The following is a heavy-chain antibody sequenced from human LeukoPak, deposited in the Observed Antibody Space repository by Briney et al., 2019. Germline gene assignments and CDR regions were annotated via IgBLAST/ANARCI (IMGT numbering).Heavy chain of an antibody. CDR3: AREPTVRGVIRWFDP. CDR2: INHSGST. J-gene: IGHJ5*02. D-gene: IGHD3-10*01. Sequence: PSETLSLTCAVYGGSFSGYYWSWIRQPPGKGLEWIGEINHSGSTNYNPSLKSRVTISVDTSKNQFSLKLSSVTAADTAVYYCAREPTVRGVIRWFDPWGQGTLVTVSS. CDR1: GGSFSGYY. V-gene: IGHV4-34*01.